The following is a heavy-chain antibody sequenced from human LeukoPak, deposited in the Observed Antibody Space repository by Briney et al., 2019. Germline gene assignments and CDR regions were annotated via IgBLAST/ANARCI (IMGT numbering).Heavy chain of an antibody. V-gene: IGHV3-23*01. CDR2: ISGSGSNT. J-gene: IGHJ4*02. Sequence: GGSLRLSCAASGFTFSSYAMSWVRQAPGKGLEWVSDISGSGSNTYYADSVKGRFTISRDNSKNTLYLQMNSLRAEDTAVYYCASEGSTSTQENGRDYWGQGTLVTVSS. CDR3: ASEGSTSTQENGRDY. D-gene: IGHD2-2*01. CDR1: GFTFSSYA.